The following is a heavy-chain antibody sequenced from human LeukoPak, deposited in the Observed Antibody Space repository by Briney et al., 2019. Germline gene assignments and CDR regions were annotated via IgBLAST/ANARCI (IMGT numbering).Heavy chain of an antibody. CDR2: INHSGST. V-gene: IGHV4-34*01. J-gene: IGHJ5*02. CDR1: GFTFSSYA. Sequence: GSLRLSCAASGFTFSSYAMSWIRQPPGKGLEWIGEINHSGSTNYNPSLKSRVTISVDTSKNQFSLKLSSVTAADTAVYYCARVGAAAAGRRNWFDPWGQGTLVTVSS. D-gene: IGHD6-13*01. CDR3: ARVGAAAAGRRNWFDP.